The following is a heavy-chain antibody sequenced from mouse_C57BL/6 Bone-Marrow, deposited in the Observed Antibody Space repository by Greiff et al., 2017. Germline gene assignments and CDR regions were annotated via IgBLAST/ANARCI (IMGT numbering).Heavy chain of an antibody. Sequence: VQLQQSGAELVRPGASVKLSCTASGFNIKDDYIHWVKQRPEQGLEWIGWIDPEIGDTEYASKVQGKATITSDTSSNTAYLQLSSLTSEDTAFYYCSSFDGNYFDFWGQGTPLTVAS. J-gene: IGHJ2*01. D-gene: IGHD2-3*01. V-gene: IGHV14-4*01. CDR2: IDPEIGDT. CDR1: GFNIKDDY. CDR3: SSFDGNYFDF.